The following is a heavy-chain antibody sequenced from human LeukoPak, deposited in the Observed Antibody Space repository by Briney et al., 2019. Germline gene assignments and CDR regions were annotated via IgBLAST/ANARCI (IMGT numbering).Heavy chain of an antibody. J-gene: IGHJ4*02. CDR2: ISSSSSYI. Sequence: KAGGSLRLSCAASGFTFSSYSMNWVRQAPGKGLEWVSSISSSSSYIYYADSVKGRFTISRDNAKNSLYLQMNSLGAEDTAVYYCARGRTSSTSCYISWGQGTLVTVSS. D-gene: IGHD2-2*02. CDR1: GFTFSSYS. CDR3: ARGRTSSTSCYIS. V-gene: IGHV3-21*01.